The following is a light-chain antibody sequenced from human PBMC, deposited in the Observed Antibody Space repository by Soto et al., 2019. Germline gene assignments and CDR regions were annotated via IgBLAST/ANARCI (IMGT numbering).Light chain of an antibody. CDR2: DTS. CDR3: QQYVHWPPGA. J-gene: IGKJ1*01. Sequence: EIVVTQSPATLSVSPGERVTLSCRAGQSVSSSLAWYQQRPGQAPRLLIYDTSTRAAGIAARFSGSGSGTEFTLTISSLQSEDSAVYYCQQYVHWPPGAFGQGTKVDSK. V-gene: IGKV3-15*01. CDR1: QSVSSS.